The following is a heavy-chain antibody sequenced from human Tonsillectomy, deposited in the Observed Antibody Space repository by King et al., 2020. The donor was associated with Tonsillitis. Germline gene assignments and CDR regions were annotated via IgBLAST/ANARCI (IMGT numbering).Heavy chain of an antibody. D-gene: IGHD3-10*01. CDR2: LYWNDDK. CDR3: ALRLPLWGSGSKFDAFDI. CDR1: GFSLSTSGVG. V-gene: IGHV2-5*01. Sequence: TLKESGPTLVKPTQTLTLTCTFSGFSLSTSGVGVGWIRQPPGKALEWLALLYWNDDKRYSPSLKSRLTITKDTSKNQVVLTITNMDPVDTATDYDALRLPLWGSGSKFDAFDIWDQGTMVTVSS. J-gene: IGHJ3*02.